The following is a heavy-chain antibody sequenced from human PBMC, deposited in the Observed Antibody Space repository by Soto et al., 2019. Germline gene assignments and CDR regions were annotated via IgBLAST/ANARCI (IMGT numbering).Heavy chain of an antibody. J-gene: IGHJ5*02. D-gene: IGHD1-26*01. CDR3: ARVSTTNYYPGFDP. CDR2: ISSSGSDT. Sequence: ASGFTFSDYYMNWIRQVPGKGLEWVSYISSSGSDTNYADSVKGRFTISRDNVNNSLFLHMSSLRAEDTAIYYCARVSTTNYYPGFDPWGQGTLVTVSS. CDR1: GFTFSDYY. V-gene: IGHV3-11*05.